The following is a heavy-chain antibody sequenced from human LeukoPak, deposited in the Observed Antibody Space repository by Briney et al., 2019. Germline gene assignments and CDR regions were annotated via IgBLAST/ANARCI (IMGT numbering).Heavy chain of an antibody. J-gene: IGHJ6*03. V-gene: IGHV5-51*01. Sequence: GESLQISCQGSGYSFTSYWIGWVRQMTGKGLEWMGIIYHGDSDTRYSPSFQGQVTISADKSISTAYLQWSSLKASDTAMYYCARHADSSSFLFGYYMDAGGKGTTVTVSS. CDR1: GYSFTSYW. D-gene: IGHD6-6*01. CDR2: IYHGDSDT. CDR3: ARHADSSSFLFGYYMDA.